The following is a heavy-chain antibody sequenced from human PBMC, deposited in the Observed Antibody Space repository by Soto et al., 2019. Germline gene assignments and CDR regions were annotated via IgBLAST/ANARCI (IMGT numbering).Heavy chain of an antibody. D-gene: IGHD2-15*01. CDR2: IYPGDSDT. V-gene: IGHV5-51*01. J-gene: IGHJ4*02. CDR3: ARQKRCSGGSCYLPQLDY. Sequence: GESLKISCKGSGYSFTSYWIGWVRQMPGKGLEWMGIIYPGDSDTRYSPSFQGQVTISADKSISTAYLQWSSLKASDTAMYYCARQKRCSGGSCYLPQLDYWGKGTLVNVSA. CDR1: GYSFTSYW.